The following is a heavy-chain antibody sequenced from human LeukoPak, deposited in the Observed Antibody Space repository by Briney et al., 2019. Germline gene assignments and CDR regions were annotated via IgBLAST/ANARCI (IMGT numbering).Heavy chain of an antibody. V-gene: IGHV3-13*01. CDR1: GFTFSSYD. CDR2: IGTAGDT. J-gene: IGHJ4*02. D-gene: IGHD5-12*01. Sequence: GGSLRLSCAASGFTFSSYDMHWVRQATGKGLEWVSAIGTAGDTYYPGSVKGRFTISSENAKNSLYIQMNSLRAGDTAVYYCARGPPIYSGYEETSFDYWGQGTLVTVSS. CDR3: ARGPPIYSGYEETSFDY.